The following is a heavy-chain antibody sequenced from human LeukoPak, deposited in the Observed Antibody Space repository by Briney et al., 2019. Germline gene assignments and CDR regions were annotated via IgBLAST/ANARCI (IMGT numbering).Heavy chain of an antibody. Sequence: GGSLRLSCAASGFTFSSYSMNWVRQAPGKGLEWVSSISSSSSYIYYADSVKGRFTISRDNAKNSLYLQMNSLRAEDTAVYYCARDRRIVVVTATPSSDASDIWGQGTMVTVSS. D-gene: IGHD2-21*02. CDR1: GFTFSSYS. CDR2: ISSSSSYI. V-gene: IGHV3-21*01. J-gene: IGHJ3*02. CDR3: ARDRRIVVVTATPSSDASDI.